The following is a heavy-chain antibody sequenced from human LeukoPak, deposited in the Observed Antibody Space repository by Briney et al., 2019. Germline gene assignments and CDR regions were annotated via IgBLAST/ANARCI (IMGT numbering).Heavy chain of an antibody. J-gene: IGHJ6*02. CDR3: AKVPLEAYGDHQLPDYYYYGMDV. Sequence: GGSLRLSCAASGFTFSSYAMHWVRQAPGRGLEWVAVISYDGSNKYYADSVKGRFTISRDNSKNTLYLQMNSLRAEDTAVYYCAKVPLEAYGDHQLPDYYYYGMDVWGQGTTVTVSS. CDR1: GFTFSSYA. CDR2: ISYDGSNK. D-gene: IGHD4-17*01. V-gene: IGHV3-30-3*01.